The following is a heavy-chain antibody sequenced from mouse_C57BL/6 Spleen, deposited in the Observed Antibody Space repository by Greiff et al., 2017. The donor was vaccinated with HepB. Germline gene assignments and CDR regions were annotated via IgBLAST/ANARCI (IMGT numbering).Heavy chain of an antibody. J-gene: IGHJ1*03. CDR3: ARGRCYYGMSPGLYFDV. Sequence: VQLQQPGAELVKPGASVKMSCKASGYTFTSYWITWVKQRPGQGLEWIGDIYPGSGSTNYNDKFKSKATLTVDTSSSTAYMKRSSLTSEDSAVYDWARGRCYYGMSPGLYFDVWGTGTTVTVSS. D-gene: IGHD1-1*01. CDR1: GYTFTSYW. CDR2: IYPGSGST. V-gene: IGHV1-55*01.